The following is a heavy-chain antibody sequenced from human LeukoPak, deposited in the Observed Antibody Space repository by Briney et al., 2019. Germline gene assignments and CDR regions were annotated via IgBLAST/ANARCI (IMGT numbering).Heavy chain of an antibody. V-gene: IGHV3-74*01. J-gene: IGHJ4*02. Sequence: GGSLRLSCAASGFTFSSFWMHWVRQVPGKGLVWVSHINSDGSSTSSADSVKGRFTISRDNAKNTLYLQMNSLRAEDTAVYYCARGTKPDSSGYYFDYWGQGTLVTVSS. CDR3: ARGTKPDSSGYYFDY. CDR2: INSDGSST. CDR1: GFTFSSFW. D-gene: IGHD3-22*01.